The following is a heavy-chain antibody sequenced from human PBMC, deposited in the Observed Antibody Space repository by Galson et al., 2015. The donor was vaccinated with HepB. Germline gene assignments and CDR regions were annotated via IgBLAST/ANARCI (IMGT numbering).Heavy chain of an antibody. CDR1: GFTFSNYV. CDR2: ISSSGDKT. D-gene: IGHD1-26*01. Sequence: SLRLSCAASGFTFSNYVMTWVRQAPGKGLEWVSTISSSGDKTFYADSVKGRFTISRDNSKNTLYLQIHSLRADDTAVYYCAKDNFEQWELLPQIDYWGRGTLVTVSS. J-gene: IGHJ4*02. CDR3: AKDNFEQWELLPQIDY. V-gene: IGHV3-23*01.